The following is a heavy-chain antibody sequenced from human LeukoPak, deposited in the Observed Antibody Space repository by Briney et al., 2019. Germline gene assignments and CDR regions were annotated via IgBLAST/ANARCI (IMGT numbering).Heavy chain of an antibody. D-gene: IGHD2-15*01. V-gene: IGHV4-34*01. CDR3: ARGSGIVVVVAATPALDY. CDR2: INHSGST. J-gene: IGHJ4*02. Sequence: SEILSLTCAVYGGSFSGYYWSWIRQPPGKGLEWIGEINHSGSTNYNPSLKSRVTISVDTSKNQFSLKLSSVAAADTAVYYCARGSGIVVVVAATPALDYWGQGTLVTVSS. CDR1: GGSFSGYY.